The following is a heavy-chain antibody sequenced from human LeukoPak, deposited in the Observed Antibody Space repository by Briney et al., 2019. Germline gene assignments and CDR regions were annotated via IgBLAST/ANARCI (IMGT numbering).Heavy chain of an antibody. CDR1: GFTFSSYS. D-gene: IGHD2-8*02. V-gene: IGHV3-21*04. Sequence: RPGGSLRLSCAASGFTFSSYSMNWVRQAPGKGLEWVSSISSSSSYIYYADSVKGRFTISRDNSKNTLYLQMNSLRAEDTAVYYCARDTELVVKKFPVYFQHWGQGTLVTVSS. J-gene: IGHJ1*01. CDR3: ARDTELVVKKFPVYFQH. CDR2: ISSSSSYI.